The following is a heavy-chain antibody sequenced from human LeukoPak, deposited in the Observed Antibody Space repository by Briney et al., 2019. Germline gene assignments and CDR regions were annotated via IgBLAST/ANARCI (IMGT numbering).Heavy chain of an antibody. V-gene: IGHV4-39*01. J-gene: IGHJ4*02. CDR2: IYYSGST. D-gene: IGHD3-22*01. CDR1: GGSISSSSYY. CDR3: APQYYYDSSGYYDGYYFDY. Sequence: SETLSPTCTVSGGSISSSSYYWGWIRQPPGKGLEWIGSIYYSGSTYYNPSLKSRVTISVDTSKNQFSLKLSSVTAADTAVYYCAPQYYYDSSGYYDGYYFDYWGQGTLVTVSS.